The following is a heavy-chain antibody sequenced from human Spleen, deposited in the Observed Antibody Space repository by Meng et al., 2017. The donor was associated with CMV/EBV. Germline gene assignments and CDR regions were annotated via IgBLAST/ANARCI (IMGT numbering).Heavy chain of an antibody. CDR1: GFTFSDYY. CDR3: ASTLWWPGRSDY. Sequence: GWSLRLSCSASGFTFSDYYMSWIRQAPGKGLEWVSYISSSGSTIYYADSVKGRFTISRDNAKNSLYLQMNSLRAEDTAVYYCASTLWWPGRSDYWGQGTLVTVSS. J-gene: IGHJ4*02. D-gene: IGHD2-21*01. CDR2: ISSSGSTI. V-gene: IGHV3-11*01.